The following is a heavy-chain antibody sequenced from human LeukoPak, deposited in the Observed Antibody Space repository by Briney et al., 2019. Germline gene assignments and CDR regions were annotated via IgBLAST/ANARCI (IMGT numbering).Heavy chain of an antibody. Sequence: ASVKVSCKASGYTFSDYYMHWVRQAPGQGLVWMGWMNPKTGGTNFAQRFQGRVTMTSDTSISTAYMELSSLRSEDTAVYYCASEGQLNYFDYWGQGTLVTVSS. CDR2: MNPKTGGT. V-gene: IGHV1-2*02. J-gene: IGHJ4*02. CDR1: GYTFSDYY. CDR3: ASEGQLNYFDY. D-gene: IGHD5-24*01.